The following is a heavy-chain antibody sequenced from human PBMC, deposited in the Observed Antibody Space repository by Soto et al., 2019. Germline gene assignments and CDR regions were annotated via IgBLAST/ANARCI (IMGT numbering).Heavy chain of an antibody. CDR1: GYPFTDYF. Sequence: KVSCKTSGYPFTDYFIHWVRQAPGQGLEWMGIISLYHHSTSYAQKFQGRLTVTADTSTTTVYMDLSSLTSEDSAVYWCARELYSCGGDCPYYMDYWGQGTLVTVSS. D-gene: IGHD2-21*02. CDR3: ARELYSCGGDCPYYMDY. CDR2: ISLYHHST. J-gene: IGHJ4*02. V-gene: IGHV1-46*01.